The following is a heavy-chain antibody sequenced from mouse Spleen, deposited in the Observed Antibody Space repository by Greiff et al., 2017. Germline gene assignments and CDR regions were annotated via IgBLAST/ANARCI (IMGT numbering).Heavy chain of an antibody. V-gene: IGHV1-42*01. D-gene: IGHD1-1*01. Sequence: EVQLQQSGPELVKPGASVKISCKASGYSFTGYYMNWVKQSPEKSLEWIGEINPSTGGTTYNQKFKAKATLTVDKSSSTAYMQLKSLTSEDSAVYYCARDEYLVYGSSPYYAMDYWGQGTSVTVSS. J-gene: IGHJ4*01. CDR1: GYSFTGYY. CDR2: INPSTGGT. CDR3: ARDEYLVYGSSPYYAMDY.